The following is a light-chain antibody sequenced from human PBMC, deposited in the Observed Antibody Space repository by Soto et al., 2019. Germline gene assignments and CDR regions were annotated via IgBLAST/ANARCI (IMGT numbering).Light chain of an antibody. J-gene: IGKJ2*01. CDR1: QRLSYW. Sequence: SQRLSYWLAWYQQKPGKAPKLLIYQGSHLQSGVPSRFSGSGSGSEFTLSISSLQPDDFATYYCQQYNTYPYSFGQGTKVDIK. CDR3: QQYNTYPYS. V-gene: IGKV1-5*03. CDR2: QGS.